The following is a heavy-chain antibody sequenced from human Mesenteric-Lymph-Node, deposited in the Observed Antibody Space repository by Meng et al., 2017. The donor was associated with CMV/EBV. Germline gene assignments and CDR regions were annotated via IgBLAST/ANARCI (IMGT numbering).Heavy chain of an antibody. CDR3: ARDGYDILTGYYVYFDY. CDR2: IIPILGIA. CDR1: GYTFTGYY. J-gene: IGHJ4*02. Sequence: SVKVSCKASGYTFTGYYIHWVRQAPGQGLEWMGGIIPILGIANYAQKFQGRVTITADKSTSTAYMELSSLRSEDTAVYYCARDGYDILTGYYVYFDYWGQGTLVTVSS. V-gene: IGHV1-69*10. D-gene: IGHD3-9*01.